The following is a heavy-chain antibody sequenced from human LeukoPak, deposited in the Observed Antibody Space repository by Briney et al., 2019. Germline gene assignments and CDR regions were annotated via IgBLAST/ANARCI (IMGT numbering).Heavy chain of an antibody. J-gene: IGHJ4*02. Sequence: GGSLRLSCTVSGFTVSSNSTSWVRQAPGKGLEWVSFIYSDNTHYSDSVKGRFTISRDNSKNTLYLQMNSLRAEDTAVYYCARRAGAYSHPYDYWGQGTLVTVSS. V-gene: IGHV3-53*01. CDR3: ARRAGAYSHPYDY. CDR2: IYSDNT. CDR1: GFTVSSNS. D-gene: IGHD4/OR15-4a*01.